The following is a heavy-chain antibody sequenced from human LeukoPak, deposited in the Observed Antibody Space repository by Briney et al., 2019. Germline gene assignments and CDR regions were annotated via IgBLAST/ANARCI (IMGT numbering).Heavy chain of an antibody. CDR2: IYYSGST. CDR1: GGSISSYY. CDR3: ARDGGGYFDYYYYGMDV. J-gene: IGHJ6*02. D-gene: IGHD3-22*01. Sequence: SETLSLTCTVSGGSISSYYWSWIRQPPGKGLEWIGYIYYSGSTNYNPSLKSRVTIALDTSKNQFSLRLSSVTAADTAVYYCARDGGGYFDYYYYGMDVWGQGTTVTVSS. V-gene: IGHV4-59*01.